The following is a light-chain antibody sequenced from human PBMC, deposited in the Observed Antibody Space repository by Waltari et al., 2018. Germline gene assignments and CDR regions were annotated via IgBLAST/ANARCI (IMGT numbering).Light chain of an antibody. J-gene: IGKJ1*01. Sequence: DIQMTQSPSSLSASVGDRVTITCRASQSISSYLNWYQQKPGKAPKLLIYAASSLQSGVPSRISVSGSGTDFTLTISSLQPEDFATYYCQQSYSTPWTFGQGTKVEIK. CDR2: AAS. CDR1: QSISSY. V-gene: IGKV1-39*01. CDR3: QQSYSTPWT.